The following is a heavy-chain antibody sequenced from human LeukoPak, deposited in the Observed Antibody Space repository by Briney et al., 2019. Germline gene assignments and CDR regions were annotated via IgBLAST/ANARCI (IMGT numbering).Heavy chain of an antibody. D-gene: IGHD4-17*01. CDR2: INPNSGGT. Sequence: ASVKVSCKASGYTFTSYYIHWVRQAPGQGLEWMGWINPNSGGTSYAQKFQGRVTMTRDTSISTAYMELSRLRSDDTAVYYCAEDDYGDYSWFDPWGQGALVTVSS. CDR3: AEDDYGDYSWFDP. V-gene: IGHV1-2*02. J-gene: IGHJ5*02. CDR1: GYTFTSYY.